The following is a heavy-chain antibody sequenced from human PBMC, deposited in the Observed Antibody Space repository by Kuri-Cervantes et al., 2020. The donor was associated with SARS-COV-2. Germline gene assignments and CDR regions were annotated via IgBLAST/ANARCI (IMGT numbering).Heavy chain of an antibody. CDR1: GDTFNSHT. CDR3: ARHSGSGWTGNWFDP. CDR2: IVPIFGTP. V-gene: IGHV1-69*13. Sequence: SVKVSCKASGDTFNSHTINWVRQAPGQGLEWMGGIVPIFGTPDYAQKFQGRVTITADTSIAYMELSSLRSEDTAVYYCARHSGSGWTGNWFDPWGQGTLVTVSS. D-gene: IGHD6-19*01. J-gene: IGHJ5*02.